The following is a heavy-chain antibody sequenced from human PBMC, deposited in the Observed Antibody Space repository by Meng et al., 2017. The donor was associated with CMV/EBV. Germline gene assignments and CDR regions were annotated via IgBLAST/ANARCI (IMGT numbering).Heavy chain of an antibody. CDR1: GFTFSSYA. Sequence: GESLKISCAASGFTFSSYAMSWVRQAPGRGLEWVSAISGSGGSTYYADSVKGRFTISRDNSKNTLYLQMNSLRAEDTAVYYCAKSGELQYYFDYWGQGTLVTVSS. V-gene: IGHV3-23*01. J-gene: IGHJ4*02. CDR3: AKSGELQYYFDY. D-gene: IGHD1-26*01. CDR2: ISGSGGST.